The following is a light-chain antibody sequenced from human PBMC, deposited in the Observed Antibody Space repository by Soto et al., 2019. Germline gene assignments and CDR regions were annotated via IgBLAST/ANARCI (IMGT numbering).Light chain of an antibody. V-gene: IGKV1-5*03. CDR2: RAS. CDR1: QSISTS. J-gene: IGKJ1*01. Sequence: DIQMTQSPSSLSASVGDRVTITCRASQSISTSLAWYQQKPGKAPNLLIYRASNLQSGVPSRFSGSGSGTEFTLTISSLHPDDFATYYCQQYNTSSRTFAEGTKVDIK. CDR3: QQYNTSSRT.